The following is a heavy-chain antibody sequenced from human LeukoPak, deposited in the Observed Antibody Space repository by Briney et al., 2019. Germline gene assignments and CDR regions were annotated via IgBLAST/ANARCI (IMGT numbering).Heavy chain of an antibody. V-gene: IGHV4-39*07. D-gene: IGHD1-26*01. CDR1: GGSISSSSYY. CDR3: ARVRGSGSYYYYYGMDA. Sequence: SETLSLTCTVSGGSISSSSYYWGWIRQPPGKGLEWIGSIYYSGSTYYNPSLKSRVTISVDTSKNQFSLKLSSVTAADTAVYYCARVRGSGSYYYYYGMDAWGQGTTATVSS. J-gene: IGHJ6*02. CDR2: IYYSGST.